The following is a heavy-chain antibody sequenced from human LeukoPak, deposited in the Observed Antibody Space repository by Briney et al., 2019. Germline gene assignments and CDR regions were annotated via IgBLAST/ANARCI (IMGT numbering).Heavy chain of an antibody. J-gene: IGHJ4*02. Sequence: GGSLRLSCAASGFTFSSYDMHWVRQAPGKGLEWVTFIRYDGSNKYYADSVKGRFTISRDNSKNTLYLQMNSLRAEDTAVYYCAKDMADSSGYSFDYWGQGTLVTVSS. CDR2: IRYDGSNK. V-gene: IGHV3-30*02. D-gene: IGHD3-22*01. CDR1: GFTFSSYD. CDR3: AKDMADSSGYSFDY.